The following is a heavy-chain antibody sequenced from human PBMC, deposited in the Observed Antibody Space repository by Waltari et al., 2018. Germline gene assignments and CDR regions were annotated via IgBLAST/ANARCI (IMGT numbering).Heavy chain of an antibody. Sequence: EVQLVESGGGLIQPGGSLRLSCAASGFTVSSNYMSWVRQAPGKGLEWVSVIYSGGSTYYADSVKGRFTISRDNSKNTLYLQMNSLRAEDTAVYYCARDPRPYYYYGMDVWGQGTTVTVSS. J-gene: IGHJ6*02. CDR3: ARDPRPYYYYGMDV. CDR2: IYSGGST. V-gene: IGHV3-53*01. CDR1: GFTVSSNY.